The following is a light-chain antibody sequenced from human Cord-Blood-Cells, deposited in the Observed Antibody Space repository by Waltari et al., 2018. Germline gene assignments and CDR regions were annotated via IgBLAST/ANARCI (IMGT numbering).Light chain of an antibody. J-gene: IGLJ2*01. V-gene: IGLV2-23*01. CDR1: SSDVGSYNL. CDR3: CSYAGSSTLV. Sequence: QSALTQPASVSGSPAQSIPISCTRTSSDVGSYNLVPWYQQHPGKAPKLMIYEGSKRPSGVSNRFSGSKSGNTASLTISGLQAEDEADYYCCSYAGSSTLVFGGGTKLTVL. CDR2: EGS.